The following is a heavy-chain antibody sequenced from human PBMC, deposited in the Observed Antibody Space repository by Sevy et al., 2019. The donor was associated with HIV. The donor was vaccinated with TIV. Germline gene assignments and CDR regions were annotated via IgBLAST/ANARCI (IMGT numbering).Heavy chain of an antibody. CDR1: GFTVNDKY. CDR3: VSLFLSWRSGWSYFDY. V-gene: IGHV3-66*02. CDR2: IFSSGST. Sequence: GGSLRLSCAISGFTVNDKYIIWVRQAPGKGLEWVSVIFSSGSTYYADSAKGRFTISRDNSKNTVDLQMNSVRAEDTAVYYCVSLFLSWRSGWSYFDYWGQGTLVTVSS. D-gene: IGHD6-19*01. J-gene: IGHJ4*02.